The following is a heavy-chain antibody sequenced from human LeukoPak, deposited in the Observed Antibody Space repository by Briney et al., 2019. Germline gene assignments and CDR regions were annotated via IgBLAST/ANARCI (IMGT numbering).Heavy chain of an antibody. J-gene: IGHJ5*01. V-gene: IGHV5-51*01. CDR3: ARSATNWFDS. CDR2: IYPGDSHT. D-gene: IGHD2-15*01. CDR1: GYSFTNYW. Sequence: GESLKISCQGSGYSFTNYWISWVRQMPGKGLEWMGIIYPGDSHTRYSPSFQGQVTISADKYISTAYLQWSSLKASDTATYYCARSATNWFDSWGQGTLVTVSS.